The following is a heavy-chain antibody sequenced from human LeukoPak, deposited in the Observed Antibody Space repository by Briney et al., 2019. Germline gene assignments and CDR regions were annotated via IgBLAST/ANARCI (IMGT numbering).Heavy chain of an antibody. CDR3: ARGYTAMVVDGMDV. D-gene: IGHD5-18*01. J-gene: IGHJ6*04. Sequence: SETLSLTCTVSGGSISSYYWSWIRQPPGKGLEWIGYIYYSGSTNYNPSLKSRVTISVDTSKNQFSLKLSSVTAADTAVYYCARGYTAMVVDGMDVWGKGTTVTSSS. CDR2: IYYSGST. V-gene: IGHV4-59*01. CDR1: GGSISSYY.